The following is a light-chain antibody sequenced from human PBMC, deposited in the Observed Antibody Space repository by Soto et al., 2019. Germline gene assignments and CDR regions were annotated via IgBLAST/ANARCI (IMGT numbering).Light chain of an antibody. J-gene: IGLJ1*01. Sequence: QSVLTQPASVSGSPGQSITISCTGTSSDVGNYDYVSWYQQHPGKAPKLMIYEVSTRPSGVSNRFSGSKSGNTASLTISGLQAEDEADYYCSSYTTSSAPYVFGTGTKLTVL. CDR3: SSYTTSSAPYV. CDR2: EVS. V-gene: IGLV2-14*01. CDR1: SSDVGNYDY.